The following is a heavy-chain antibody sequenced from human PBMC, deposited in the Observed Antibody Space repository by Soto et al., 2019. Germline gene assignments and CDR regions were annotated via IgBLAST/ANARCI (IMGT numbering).Heavy chain of an antibody. V-gene: IGHV1-69*12. Sequence: QVQLVQSGAEVKKPGSSVKVSCKASGGTFSSYAISWVRQAPGQGLEWMGGIIPIFGTANYAQKFQGRVTITADESTSTAYMELSSLRSEDTAVYYCASSPLSVLVPAAIRWGPWAYYYGMDVWGQGTTVTVSS. CDR1: GGTFSSYA. CDR2: IIPIFGTA. J-gene: IGHJ6*02. CDR3: ASSPLSVLVPAAIRWGPWAYYYGMDV. D-gene: IGHD2-2*02.